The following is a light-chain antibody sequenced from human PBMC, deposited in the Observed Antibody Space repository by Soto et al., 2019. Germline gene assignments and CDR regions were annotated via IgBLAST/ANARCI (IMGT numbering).Light chain of an antibody. J-gene: IGKJ4*01. V-gene: IGKV1-9*01. CDR3: QQVNCYPST. CDR1: HGISSY. CDR2: EAS. Sequence: IHLTQSPSSLSSSLGDRVTITFRASHGISSYVGWYQQQPGKATILLIDEASTVHSGVPSRFSGGGSRTYFTLTVSSLQPEVFATYCWQQVNCYPSTFGGGTKVDI.